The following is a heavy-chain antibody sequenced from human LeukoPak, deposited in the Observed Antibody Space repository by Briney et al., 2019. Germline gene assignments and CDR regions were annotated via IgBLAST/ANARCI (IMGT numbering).Heavy chain of an antibody. V-gene: IGHV3-74*01. Sequence: GGSLRLSCAASGFTFSSYGMHWVRRAPGKGLVWVSRISSDGSTTIYADSVKGRFTISRDNAKNSLYLQMNSLRAEDTAVYYCARGGRSSSWYGVRYFQHWGQGTLVTVSS. CDR2: ISSDGSTT. D-gene: IGHD6-13*01. CDR1: GFTFSSYG. J-gene: IGHJ1*01. CDR3: ARGGRSSSWYGVRYFQH.